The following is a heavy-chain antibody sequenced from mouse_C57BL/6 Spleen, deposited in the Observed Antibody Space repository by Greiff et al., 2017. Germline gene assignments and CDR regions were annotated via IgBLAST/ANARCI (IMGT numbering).Heavy chain of an antibody. CDR2: ISGGGGNT. D-gene: IGHD2-13*01. V-gene: IGHV5-9*01. CDR3: ARHDYYYAMDY. J-gene: IGHJ4*01. CDR1: GFTFSSYT. Sequence: EVKLMESGGGLVKPGGSLKLSCAASGFTFSSYTMSWVRQTPEKRLEWVATISGGGGNTYYPDSVKGRFTISRDNATNTLYLQMSSLRSEDTALYYCARHDYYYAMDYWGQGTSVTVSS.